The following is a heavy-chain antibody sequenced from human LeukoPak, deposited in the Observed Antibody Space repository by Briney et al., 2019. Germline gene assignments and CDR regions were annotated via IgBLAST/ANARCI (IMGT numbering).Heavy chain of an antibody. D-gene: IGHD6-13*01. J-gene: IGHJ4*02. CDR1: GFTFGSYW. CDR2: ISDDGGAK. Sequence: GGSLRLSCAASGFTFGSYWMSWVRQTPEKGLDWVADISDDGGAKYYLDSVKGRFTISRDNAENSLSLHMDSPGVEDTALYYCARDLGRPAAHTVGHFDFWGRGSLVTVSS. V-gene: IGHV3-7*01. CDR3: ARDLGRPAAHTVGHFDF.